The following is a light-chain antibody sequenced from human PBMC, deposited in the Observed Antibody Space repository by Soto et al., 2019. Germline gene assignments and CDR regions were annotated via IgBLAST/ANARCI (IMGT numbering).Light chain of an antibody. CDR3: QSYDSSLSGPVV. CDR1: SSNIGAGYD. Sequence: QSVLTRPPSVSGAAGQGVTISCTGSSSNIGAGYDVHWYQQLPGTAPKLLIYGNSNRPSGVPDRFSGSKSGTSASLAITGLQAEDEADYYCQSYDSSLSGPVVFGGGTKLTVL. V-gene: IGLV1-40*01. CDR2: GNS. J-gene: IGLJ2*01.